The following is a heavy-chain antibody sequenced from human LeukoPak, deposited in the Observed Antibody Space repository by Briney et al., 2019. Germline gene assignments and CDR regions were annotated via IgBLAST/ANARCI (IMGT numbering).Heavy chain of an antibody. Sequence: GGSLRLSCAASGFTFSIYNMNWVRQAPGKGLEWVSSISSSSSYIYYADSVKGRFTISRDNAKNSLYLQMNSLRAEDTAVYYCARLTTTVTTPFDYWGLGTLVTVSS. V-gene: IGHV3-21*01. CDR2: ISSSSSYI. CDR1: GFTFSIYN. J-gene: IGHJ4*02. D-gene: IGHD4-17*01. CDR3: ARLTTTVTTPFDY.